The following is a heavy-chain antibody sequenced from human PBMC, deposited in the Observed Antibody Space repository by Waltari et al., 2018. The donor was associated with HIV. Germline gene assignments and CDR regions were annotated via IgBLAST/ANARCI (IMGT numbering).Heavy chain of an antibody. V-gene: IGHV1-2*02. J-gene: IGHJ4*02. CDR1: GYTCTDLY. CDR2: ISTKSGGT. Sequence: QVQLDQSGDEVKKPGASVKFSCMASGYTCTDLYLHWVRQATGQGPEWMGSISTKSGGTTYAQKFQGRVTRTRDTSIRTAYMELSSLRSDDTAVYFCARVPHGPLGALSTYYLDSWGQGTLVIVSS. CDR3: ARVPHGPLGALSTYYLDS. D-gene: IGHD3-16*02.